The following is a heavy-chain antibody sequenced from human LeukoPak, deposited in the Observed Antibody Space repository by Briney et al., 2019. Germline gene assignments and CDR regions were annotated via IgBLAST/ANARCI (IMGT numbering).Heavy chain of an antibody. CDR3: ARSGYNGYDVIFFDY. CDR2: LNSDGSSP. V-gene: IGHV3-74*01. J-gene: IGHJ4*02. D-gene: IGHD1-1*01. CDR1: GFIFTNYW. Sequence: HPGGSLRLSCAASGFIFTNYWMHWLRQAPGKGLVWVSRLNSDGSSPSYADSVKGRFTISRDNAKNSLYLQMNSLRDEDTAVYYCARSGYNGYDVIFFDYWGQGILVTVSS.